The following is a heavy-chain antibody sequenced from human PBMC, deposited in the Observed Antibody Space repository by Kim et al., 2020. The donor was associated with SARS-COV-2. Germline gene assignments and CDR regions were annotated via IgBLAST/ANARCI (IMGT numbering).Heavy chain of an antibody. D-gene: IGHD4-17*01. J-gene: IGHJ6*01. CDR2: IKQDGSEK. CDR1: GFTFSIYW. V-gene: IGHV3-7*01. CDR3: ASDPPLYDYGNYYYYGM. Sequence: GGSLRLSCAASGFTFSIYWMSWVRQAPGKGLEWVANIKQDGSEKYYVDSVKGRFTISRDNAKNSLYLQMNSLRAEDTAVYYCASDPPLYDYGNYYYYGM.